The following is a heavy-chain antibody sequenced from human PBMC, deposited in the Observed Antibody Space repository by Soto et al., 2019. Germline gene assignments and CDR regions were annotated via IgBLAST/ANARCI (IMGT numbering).Heavy chain of an antibody. D-gene: IGHD4-4*01. CDR3: VPLQPSTIRGRPGMDV. CDR2: FIPIFGIT. J-gene: IGHJ6*02. V-gene: IGHV1-69*01. Sequence: SKDSGGTLGSYAITWVRQAPGQGFEWMGGFIPIFGITNYAQRFEDRLTITADESTSTVYMELSSLTYDDTAVYYCVPLQPSTIRGRPGMDVWGQGTTITVSS. CDR1: GGTLGSYA.